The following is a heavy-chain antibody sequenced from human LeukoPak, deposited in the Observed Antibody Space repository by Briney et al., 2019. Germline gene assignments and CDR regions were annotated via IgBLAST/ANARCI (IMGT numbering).Heavy chain of an antibody. D-gene: IGHD3-10*01. Sequence: GASVKVSCKASGYTFTSYGISWVRQAPGQGLEWMGWISAYNGNTNYAQKLQGRVTMTTDTSTSTAYMELRSLRSDDTAVYYCAREVTMVRGVGTSWYFDLWGRGTLVTVSS. CDR2: ISAYNGNT. J-gene: IGHJ2*01. CDR1: GYTFTSYG. CDR3: AREVTMVRGVGTSWYFDL. V-gene: IGHV1-18*01.